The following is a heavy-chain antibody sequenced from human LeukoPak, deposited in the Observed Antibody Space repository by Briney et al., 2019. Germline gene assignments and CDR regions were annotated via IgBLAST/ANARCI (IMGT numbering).Heavy chain of an antibody. D-gene: IGHD2-2*01. CDR2: IYPGDSDT. Sequence: GESLKISCKGSGYSFTSYWIGWVRQMPGKGLEWMGIIYPGDSDTRYSPSFQGQVTISADKSISTAYLQWSSLKASDTAMYHCARQKEDCSSTSCYPSHFDYWGQGTLVTVSS. CDR3: ARQKEDCSSTSCYPSHFDY. V-gene: IGHV5-51*01. CDR1: GYSFTSYW. J-gene: IGHJ4*02.